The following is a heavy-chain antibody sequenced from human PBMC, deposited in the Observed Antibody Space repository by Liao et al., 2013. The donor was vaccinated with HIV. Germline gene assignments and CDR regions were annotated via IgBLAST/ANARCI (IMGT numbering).Heavy chain of an antibody. CDR2: IFTGMSTTGTA. CDR3: ARDLEGWGYSYYY. D-gene: IGHD5-18*01. J-gene: IGHJ4*02. CDR1: GDLIRRDNYY. V-gene: IGHV4-61*02. Sequence: QVRLQESGPGLVKPSQTLSLTCTVSGDLIRRDNYYWTWIRQPAGRGLEWIGHIFTGMSTTGTANYNPSLKSRVSISADTSSNHVSLKLTSVTAADTAVYYCARDLEGWGYSYYYWGQGTLVTVSS.